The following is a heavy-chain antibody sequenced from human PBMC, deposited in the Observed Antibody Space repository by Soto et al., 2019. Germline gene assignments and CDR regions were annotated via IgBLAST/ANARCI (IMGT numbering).Heavy chain of an antibody. CDR1: GFTFSDYY. J-gene: IGHJ4*02. CDR3: ARVSWGTAMVFDY. CDR2: ISSSSSYT. D-gene: IGHD5-18*01. V-gene: IGHV3-11*06. Sequence: GESLRLSCSASGFTFSDYYMSWIRQAPGKGLEWVSYISSSSSYTNYADSVKGRFTISRDNAKNSLYLQMNSLRAEDTAVYYCARVSWGTAMVFDYWGQGTLVTVSS.